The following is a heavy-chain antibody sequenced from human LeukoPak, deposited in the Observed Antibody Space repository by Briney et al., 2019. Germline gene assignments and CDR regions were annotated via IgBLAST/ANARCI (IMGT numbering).Heavy chain of an antibody. Sequence: GGSLRLSCAASGFTFSSYAMSWVRQAPGKGLEWVSAISGSGGSTYYADSVKGRFTISRDNSKNTLYLQMNSLRAEDTAVYYCAKVDRVYDILTGYNYWGQGTLVTVSS. J-gene: IGHJ4*02. D-gene: IGHD3-9*01. V-gene: IGHV3-23*01. CDR3: AKVDRVYDILTGYNY. CDR1: GFTFSSYA. CDR2: ISGSGGST.